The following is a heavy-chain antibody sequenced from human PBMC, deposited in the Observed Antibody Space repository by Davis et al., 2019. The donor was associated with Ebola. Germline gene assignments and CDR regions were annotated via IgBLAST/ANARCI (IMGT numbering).Heavy chain of an antibody. CDR1: GGSFSGYY. CDR3: AGGGYGTSCDY. Sequence: MPSETLSPTCAVYGGSFSGYYWSWIRQPPGKGLEWIGYIYYSGSTNYNPSLKSRVTISVDTSKNQFSLKLSSVTAADTAVYYCAGGGYGTSCDYWGQGTLVTVSS. V-gene: IGHV4-59*08. J-gene: IGHJ4*02. CDR2: IYYSGST. D-gene: IGHD5-12*01.